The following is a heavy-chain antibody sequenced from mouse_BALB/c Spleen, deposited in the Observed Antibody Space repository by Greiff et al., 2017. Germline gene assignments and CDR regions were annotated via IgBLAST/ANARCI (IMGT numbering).Heavy chain of an antibody. CDR3: ARWLLNYYAMDY. V-gene: IGHV1-4*02. Sequence: QVQLKESAAELARPGASVKMSCKASGYTFTSYTMHWVKQRPGQGLEWIGYINPSSGYTEYNQKFKDKTTLTADKSSSTAYMQLSSLTSEDSAVYYCARWLLNYYAMDYWGQGTSVTVSS. CDR1: GYTFTSYT. J-gene: IGHJ4*01. CDR2: INPSSGYT. D-gene: IGHD2-3*01.